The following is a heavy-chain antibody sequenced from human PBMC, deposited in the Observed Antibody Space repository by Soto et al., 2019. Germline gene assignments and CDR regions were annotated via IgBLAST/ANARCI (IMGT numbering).Heavy chain of an antibody. CDR1: GYTFTVYY. V-gene: IGHV1-2*04. Sequence: GASVKVSCTASGYTFTVYYMHCVRQAPGQGLEWMGWINPNSGGTNYAQKFQGWVTMTRDTSISTAYMELSRLRSDDTAVYYCARSTGGVVTDMYYFDYWGQGTLVTVS. D-gene: IGHD2-21*02. CDR3: ARSTGGVVTDMYYFDY. CDR2: INPNSGGT. J-gene: IGHJ4*02.